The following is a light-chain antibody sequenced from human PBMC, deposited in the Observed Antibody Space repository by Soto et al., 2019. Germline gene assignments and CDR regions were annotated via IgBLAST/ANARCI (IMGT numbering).Light chain of an antibody. CDR1: RSNIGNNA. CDR2: NNN. Sequence: QSVLTQPPSASGTPGQRVTISCSGSRSNIGNNAVSWYQQLPGTAPKLLIYNNNQRPSGVPDRFSGSKSGTSASLAISGFQFEDEANYYCAALDDSLNARGVFGGGTKLTVL. J-gene: IGLJ3*02. CDR3: AALDDSLNARGV. V-gene: IGLV1-44*01.